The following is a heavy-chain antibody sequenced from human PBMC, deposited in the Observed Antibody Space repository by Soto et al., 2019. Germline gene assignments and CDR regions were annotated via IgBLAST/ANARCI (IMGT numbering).Heavy chain of an antibody. D-gene: IGHD1-26*01. Sequence: PGGSLRLSCAASGFTVSSNYMTWVRQAPGKGLEWVSIIYSDGTTYYADSVKGRFTISRDNSVNALYLQMNALRPEDTAVYYCARGAKSRAWAWFDPWGQGTLVTV. CDR2: IYSDGTT. J-gene: IGHJ5*02. CDR1: GFTVSSNY. V-gene: IGHV3-53*01. CDR3: ARGAKSRAWAWFDP.